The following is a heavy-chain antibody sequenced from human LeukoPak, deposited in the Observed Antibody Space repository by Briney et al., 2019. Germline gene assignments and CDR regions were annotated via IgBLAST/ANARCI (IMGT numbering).Heavy chain of an antibody. J-gene: IGHJ4*02. CDR2: IYYSGST. CDR1: GGSISSSRYY. CDR3: ARHYSYGDFDY. D-gene: IGHD5-18*01. Sequence: SETLSLTCTVSGGSISSSRYYWGRIRQPPGKGLEWIGSIYYSGSTYYNPSLKSRVTISVDTSKNQFSLKLSSVTAADTAVYYCARHYSYGDFDYWGRGTLVTVSS. V-gene: IGHV4-39*01.